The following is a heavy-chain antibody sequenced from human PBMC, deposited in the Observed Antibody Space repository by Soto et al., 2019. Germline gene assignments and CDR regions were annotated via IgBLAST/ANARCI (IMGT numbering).Heavy chain of an antibody. CDR3: TRQGRNSYGYGDY. Sequence: EVQLVESGGGLVQPGGSLKLSCAASGFTFSGSAMHWVRQASGKGLEWVGRIRSKANSYATAYAASVKGRFSISRDDSKNTGYLQRSSLKTEDTAVYYGTRQGRNSYGYGDYWGQGTLVTVSS. CDR1: GFTFSGSA. J-gene: IGHJ4*02. V-gene: IGHV3-73*02. CDR2: IRSKANSYAT. D-gene: IGHD5-18*01.